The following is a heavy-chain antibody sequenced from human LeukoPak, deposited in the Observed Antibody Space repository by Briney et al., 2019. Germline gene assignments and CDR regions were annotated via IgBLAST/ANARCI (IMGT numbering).Heavy chain of an antibody. CDR3: ARVSCGGDCFSATNAFDI. J-gene: IGHJ3*02. V-gene: IGHV4-59*01. Sequence: PSGTLSLTCSVSGGSISSYYWSWIRQPPGKGLEWIGDIRYSGSTNYNPSLKSRVTLSVDTSKNQFSLKLSSVTAADTAVHYCARVSCGGDCFSATNAFDIWGQGTVVTVSS. D-gene: IGHD2-21*02. CDR2: IRYSGST. CDR1: GGSISSYY.